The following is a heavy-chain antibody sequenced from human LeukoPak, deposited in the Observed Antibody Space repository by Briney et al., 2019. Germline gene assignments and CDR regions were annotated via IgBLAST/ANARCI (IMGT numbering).Heavy chain of an antibody. V-gene: IGHV4-61*01. CDR3: ARGFDRETYYFDY. CDR2: IYYSGST. D-gene: IGHD3-9*01. J-gene: IGHJ4*02. Sequence: SETLSLTCTVSGGSVSSGSYYWSWIRQPPGKGLEWIGYIYYSGSTNHNPSLKSRVTISVDTSKNQFSLKLSSVTAADTAVYYCARGFDRETYYFDYWGQGTLVTVSS. CDR1: GGSVSSGSYY.